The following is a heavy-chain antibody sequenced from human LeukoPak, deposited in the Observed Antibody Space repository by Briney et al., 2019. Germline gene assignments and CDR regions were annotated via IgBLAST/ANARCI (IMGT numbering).Heavy chain of an antibody. V-gene: IGHV3-30*04. Sequence: TGGSLRLSCAASGFTFTSYAMHWVRQAPGKGLEWVALISFDGSNKYYADSVRGRFTISRDNSKNTLYLQMNSLRAEDTAVYYCAKDKIQLWLLNGRMPWFDPWGQGTLVTVSS. D-gene: IGHD5-18*01. CDR2: ISFDGSNK. CDR3: AKDKIQLWLLNGRMPWFDP. CDR1: GFTFTSYA. J-gene: IGHJ5*02.